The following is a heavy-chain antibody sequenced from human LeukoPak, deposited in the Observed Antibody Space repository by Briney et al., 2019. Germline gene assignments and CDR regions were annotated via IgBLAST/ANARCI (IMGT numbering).Heavy chain of an antibody. J-gene: IGHJ4*02. D-gene: IGHD4-23*01. CDR2: IKRKTDGGTT. V-gene: IGHV3-15*01. Sequence: GGSLRLSCAASGFTFSNAWMSWVRQAPGKGLEWVGPIKRKTDGGTTDYAAPVKGRFTISRDDSKNTLYMQMNSLKTEDTAVYYCTARDYGGNQLFDCWGQGTLVTVSS. CDR1: GFTFSNAW. CDR3: TARDYGGNQLFDC.